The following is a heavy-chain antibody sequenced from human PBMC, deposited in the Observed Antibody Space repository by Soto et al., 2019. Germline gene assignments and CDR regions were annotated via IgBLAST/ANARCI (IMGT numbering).Heavy chain of an antibody. J-gene: IGHJ4*02. CDR3: ARDRPHYGSGSYTVESLDY. CDR2: IYYSGST. Sequence: QVQLQESGPGLVKPSQTLSLTCTVSGGSISSGGYYWIWIRQHPGNGLEWIGYIYYSGSTYYNPSLKGRVTMAVDTSKNQSSLKLSYVTAADTAVYYCARDRPHYGSGSYTVESLDYWGQGTLVTVSS. CDR1: GGSISSGGYY. V-gene: IGHV4-31*03. D-gene: IGHD3-10*01.